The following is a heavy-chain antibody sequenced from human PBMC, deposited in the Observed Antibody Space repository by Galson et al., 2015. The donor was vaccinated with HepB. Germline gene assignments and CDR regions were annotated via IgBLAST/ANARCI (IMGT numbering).Heavy chain of an antibody. CDR1: GFSLSTSGVG. CDR2: IYWNDDK. V-gene: IGHV2-5*01. J-gene: IGHJ3*02. CDR3: ALPGARHPLDAFDI. Sequence: PALVKPTQTLTLTCTFSGFSLSTSGVGVGWIRQPPGKALEWLALIYWNDDKRYSPSLKSRLTITKDTSKNQVVLTMTNMDPVDTATYYCALPGARHPLDAFDIWGQGTMVTVSS. D-gene: IGHD1-26*01.